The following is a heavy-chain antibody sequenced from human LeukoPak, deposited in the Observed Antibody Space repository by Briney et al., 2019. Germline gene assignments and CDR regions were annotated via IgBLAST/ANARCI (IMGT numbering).Heavy chain of an antibody. CDR3: ARKTYYYDSSVVNWFDP. Sequence: SETLSLTCTVSGGSISSSSYYWGRIRQPPGKGLEWIGSIYYSGSTYYNPSLKSRVTISVDTSKNQFSLKLSSVTAADTAVYYCARKTYYYDSSVVNWFDPWGQGTLVTVSS. CDR2: IYYSGST. CDR1: GGSISSSSYY. D-gene: IGHD3-22*01. J-gene: IGHJ5*02. V-gene: IGHV4-39*01.